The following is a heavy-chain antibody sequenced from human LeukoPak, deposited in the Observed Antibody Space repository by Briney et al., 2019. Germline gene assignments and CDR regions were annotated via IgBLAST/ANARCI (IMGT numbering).Heavy chain of an antibody. D-gene: IGHD2-8*01. J-gene: IGHJ4*02. Sequence: SWFRQPPGKGLEWIGQIFHSGSTSYSPSLKSRVTISVEKSKNQFSLKLTSVTAADTAVYYCARSSTKRVTEDYWGQGTLVTVSS. V-gene: IGHV4-4*02. CDR3: ARSSTKRVTEDY. CDR2: IFHSGST.